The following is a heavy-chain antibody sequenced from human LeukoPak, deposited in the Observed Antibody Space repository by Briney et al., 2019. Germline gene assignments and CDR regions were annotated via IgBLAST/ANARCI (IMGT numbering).Heavy chain of an antibody. V-gene: IGHV3-23*01. D-gene: IGHD2-21*01. Sequence: GGSLRLSCAASGFTFSSSAMSWVRQVPGKGLEWVSGISASGGSTYYADSVRGRFSISRDNSKNTLYLQMDSLRGEDTAVYYCAKDFRIGYSAHFDYWGQGALVTVSS. J-gene: IGHJ4*02. CDR2: ISASGGST. CDR1: GFTFSSSA. CDR3: AKDFRIGYSAHFDY.